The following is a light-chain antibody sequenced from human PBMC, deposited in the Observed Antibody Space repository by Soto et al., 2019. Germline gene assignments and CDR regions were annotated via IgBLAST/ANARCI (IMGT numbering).Light chain of an antibody. CDR2: DVN. CDR3: TSYTRSGLIV. Sequence: QSVLTQPASVSGSPGQSITVSCTGTSSDFGDSTYVSWYQQHPGKAPRLIIYDVNHRPSGVAARFSASRSGNTASLTISGLQAEDESDYYCTSYTRSGLIVFGTGTKLTVL. J-gene: IGLJ1*01. CDR1: SSDFGDSTY. V-gene: IGLV2-14*01.